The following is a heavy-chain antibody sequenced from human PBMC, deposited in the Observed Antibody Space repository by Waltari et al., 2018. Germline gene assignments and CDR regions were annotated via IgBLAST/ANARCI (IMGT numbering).Heavy chain of an antibody. CDR1: GGTFSSYA. CDR2: IIPIFGTA. V-gene: IGHV1-69*14. J-gene: IGHJ3*02. Sequence: QVQLVQSGAEVKKPGSSVKVSCKASGGTFSSYAISWVRQAPGQGLEWMGGIIPIFGTANYAQKFQGRVTITADKSTSTAYMELSSLRSEDTAVYYCAGQWGYYDSSGYYFHAFDIWGQGTMVTVSS. D-gene: IGHD3-22*01. CDR3: AGQWGYYDSSGYYFHAFDI.